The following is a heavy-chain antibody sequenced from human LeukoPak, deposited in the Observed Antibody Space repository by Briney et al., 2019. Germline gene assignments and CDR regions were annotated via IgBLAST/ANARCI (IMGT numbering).Heavy chain of an antibody. CDR1: GYTFTGYY. Sequence: RASVKVSCKASGYTFTGYYVHWVRQAPGQGLEWMGWINPNSGGTNSAQKFQGRVTMTRDTSITTAYMELSRLRSDDTAVYYRARDQGQLANYYYYGMDVWGQGTTVTASS. V-gene: IGHV1-2*02. CDR3: ARDQGQLANYYYYGMDV. CDR2: INPNSGGT. J-gene: IGHJ6*02. D-gene: IGHD6-13*01.